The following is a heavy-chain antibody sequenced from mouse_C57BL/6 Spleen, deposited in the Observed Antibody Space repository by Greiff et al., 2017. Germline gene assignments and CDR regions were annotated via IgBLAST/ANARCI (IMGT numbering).Heavy chain of an antibody. J-gene: IGHJ3*01. CDR1: GYTFTSYW. D-gene: IGHD1-2*01. V-gene: IGHV1-61*01. Sequence: QVQLQQPGAELVRPGSSVKLSCKASGYTFTSYWMAWVKQRPGQGLEWIGNIYPSDSETHYNQKFKDKATLTVDKSSSTAYIQRSSLTSEDSAVYYCARGGYYGGLAYWGQGTLVTVSA. CDR3: ARGGYYGGLAY. CDR2: IYPSDSET.